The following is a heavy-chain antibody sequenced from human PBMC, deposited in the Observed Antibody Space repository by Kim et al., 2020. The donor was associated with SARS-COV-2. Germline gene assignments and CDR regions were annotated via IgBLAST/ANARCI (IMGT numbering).Heavy chain of an antibody. CDR3: ARGSGRLCSSTSCYPPIFDY. CDR2: IYYSGST. Sequence: SETLSLTCTVSGGSISSGGYYWSWIRQHPGKGLEWIGYIYYSGSTYYNPSLKSRVTISVDTSKNQFSLKLSSVTAADTAVYYCARGSGRLCSSTSCYPPIFDYWGQGTLVTVSS. CDR1: GGSISSGGYY. V-gene: IGHV4-31*03. J-gene: IGHJ4*02. D-gene: IGHD2-2*01.